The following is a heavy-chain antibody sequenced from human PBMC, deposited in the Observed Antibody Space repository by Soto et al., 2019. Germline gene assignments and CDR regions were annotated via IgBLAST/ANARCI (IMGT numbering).Heavy chain of an antibody. CDR2: INVCNGNT. Sequence: QVQLVQSGAEVKKPGASMKVSCKASGYTFTNYGISWVRQAPGQGLEWMGWINVCNGNTKYAQKLQGRVTMTTDTSTSTAYMELRSLRSDDTAVHFCARDAAVGLFDYWGQGTLVTVSS. CDR1: GYTFTNYG. J-gene: IGHJ4*02. V-gene: IGHV1-18*01. D-gene: IGHD6-19*01. CDR3: ARDAAVGLFDY.